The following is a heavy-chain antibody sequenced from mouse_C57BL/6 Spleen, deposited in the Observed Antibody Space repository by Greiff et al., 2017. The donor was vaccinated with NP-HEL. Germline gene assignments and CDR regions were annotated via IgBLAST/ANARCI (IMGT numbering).Heavy chain of an antibody. CDR1: GFTFSSYG. Sequence: EVHLVESGGDLVKPGGSLKLSCAASGFTFSSYGMSWVRQTPDKRLEWVATISSGGSYTYYPDSVKGRFTISRDNAKNTLYLQMSSLKSEDTAMYYCARHDYSNYFDYWGQGTTLTVSS. V-gene: IGHV5-6*01. J-gene: IGHJ2*01. CDR2: ISSGGSYT. CDR3: ARHDYSNYFDY. D-gene: IGHD2-5*01.